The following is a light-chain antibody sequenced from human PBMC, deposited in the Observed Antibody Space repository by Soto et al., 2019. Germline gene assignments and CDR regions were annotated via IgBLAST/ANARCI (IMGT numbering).Light chain of an antibody. V-gene: IGKV3-20*01. Sequence: ETVLTQSPGTLSLSPGVRATLSCRASQSISSTYLGWYQQKPGQPPRLFIHGASGRAAGIPDRFSGSGSGTDFTLTISRLEPEDFAVYYCQQYGPSPGTFGQGTKVEIK. CDR1: QSISSTY. CDR2: GAS. CDR3: QQYGPSPGT. J-gene: IGKJ2*02.